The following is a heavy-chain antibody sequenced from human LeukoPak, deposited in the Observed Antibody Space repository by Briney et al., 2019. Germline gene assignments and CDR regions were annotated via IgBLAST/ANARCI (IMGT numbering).Heavy chain of an antibody. Sequence: ASVKVSCKASGYTLTSYYMHWVRQAPGQGLGWMGIINPSGGSTSYAQKFQGRVTMTRDTSTSTVYMELSSLRSEDTAVYYCARAEIAAAGTGGAHFDYWGQGTLVTVSS. CDR3: ARAEIAAAGTGGAHFDY. CDR1: GYTLTSYY. CDR2: INPSGGST. J-gene: IGHJ4*02. V-gene: IGHV1-46*01. D-gene: IGHD6-13*01.